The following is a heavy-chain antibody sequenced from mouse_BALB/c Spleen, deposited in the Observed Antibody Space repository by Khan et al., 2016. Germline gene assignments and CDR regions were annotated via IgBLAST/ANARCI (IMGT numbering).Heavy chain of an antibody. V-gene: IGHV9-3-1*01. CDR1: GYTFTNYG. CDR2: MNPYTGEP. CDR3: ARSTYYGYYYAMDY. D-gene: IGHD1-2*01. J-gene: IGHJ4*01. Sequence: QIQLVQSGPELKKPGETVKISCKASGYTFTNYGMNWVRQAPGKGLQWMGWMNPYTGEPTYTDDFNGRFAFSFETSASTAYLQINNLKNEDTATYFCARSTYYGYYYAMDYWGQGTSVTVSS.